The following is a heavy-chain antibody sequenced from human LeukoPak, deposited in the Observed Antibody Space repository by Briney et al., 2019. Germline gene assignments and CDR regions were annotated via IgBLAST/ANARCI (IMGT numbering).Heavy chain of an antibody. CDR2: ISGSGGST. Sequence: GGSLRLSCAASGFTFSSYAMSWVRQAPGKGLEWVSAISGSGGSTYYADSVKGRFTISRDNSKNTLYLQMNSLRAEDTAVHYCANGYSYGTAFDYWGQGTLVTVSS. D-gene: IGHD5-18*01. J-gene: IGHJ4*02. CDR1: GFTFSSYA. V-gene: IGHV3-23*01. CDR3: ANGYSYGTAFDY.